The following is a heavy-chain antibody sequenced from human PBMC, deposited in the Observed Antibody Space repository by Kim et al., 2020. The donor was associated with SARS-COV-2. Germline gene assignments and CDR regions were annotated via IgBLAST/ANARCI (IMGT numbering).Heavy chain of an antibody. CDR3: ARTIAGRPEAFDI. J-gene: IGHJ3*02. V-gene: IGHV4-39*01. Sequence: CTPDLKSRAPVTVDTSQNQFSLKLGSVPAADTAVYYCARTIAGRPEAFDIWGQGTMVTVSS. D-gene: IGHD6-6*01.